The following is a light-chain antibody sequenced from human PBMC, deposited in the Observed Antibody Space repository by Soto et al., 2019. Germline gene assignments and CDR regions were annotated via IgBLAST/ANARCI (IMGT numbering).Light chain of an antibody. Sequence: EIVMTQSPATLSLSPGERATLSCRASQSVYSNLAWYQQKPGQTPRLLIYESSTRATGIPARFSGGGSGTEFTLTISSLQSKDFADYFCQQYQSWPLTFGGGTKVEIK. CDR2: ESS. CDR3: QQYQSWPLT. J-gene: IGKJ4*01. CDR1: QSVYSN. V-gene: IGKV3-15*01.